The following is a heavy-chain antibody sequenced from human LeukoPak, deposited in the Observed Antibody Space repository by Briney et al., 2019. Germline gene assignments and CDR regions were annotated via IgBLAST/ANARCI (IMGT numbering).Heavy chain of an antibody. CDR2: ISSSSSYI. CDR3: VRISGTYGDFDY. CDR1: GFTFSSYS. D-gene: IGHD1-26*01. J-gene: IGHJ4*02. Sequence: GGSLRLSCAASGFTFSSYSMNWVRQAPGKGLEWVSSISSSSSYIYYADSVKGRFTISRDNAKNSLYLQMNSLRAEDTAVYYCVRISGTYGDFDYWGQGTLVTVSS. V-gene: IGHV3-21*01.